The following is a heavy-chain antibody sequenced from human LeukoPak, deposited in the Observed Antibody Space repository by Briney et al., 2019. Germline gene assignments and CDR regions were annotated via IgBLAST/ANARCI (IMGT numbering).Heavy chain of an antibody. D-gene: IGHD2-2*02. CDR3: AKVVCSSTSCYIDY. V-gene: IGHV3-23*01. J-gene: IGHJ4*02. CDR1: GFTFTNYW. CDR2: ISGSGGST. Sequence: PGGSLRLSCAASGFTFTNYWMSWVRQAPGKGLEWVSAISGSGGSTYYADSVKGRFTISRDNSKNTLYLQMDSLRAEDTAVYYCAKVVCSSTSCYIDYWGQGTLVTVSS.